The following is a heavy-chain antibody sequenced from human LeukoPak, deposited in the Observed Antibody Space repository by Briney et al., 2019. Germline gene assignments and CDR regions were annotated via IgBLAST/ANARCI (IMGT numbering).Heavy chain of an antibody. CDR1: GGSISSYY. Sequence: KPSETLPLTCTVSGGSISSYYWSWIRQPPGKGLEWIGYIYYSGSTNYNPSLKSRVTISVDTSKNQFSLKLSSVTAADTAVYYCARGSMITFGGVIVPFGYWGQGTLVTVSS. V-gene: IGHV4-59*01. CDR2: IYYSGST. D-gene: IGHD3-16*02. J-gene: IGHJ4*02. CDR3: ARGSMITFGGVIVPFGY.